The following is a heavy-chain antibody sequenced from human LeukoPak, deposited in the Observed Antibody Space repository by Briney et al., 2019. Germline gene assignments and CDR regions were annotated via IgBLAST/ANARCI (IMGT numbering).Heavy chain of an antibody. CDR2: INPNSGGT. J-gene: IGHJ3*02. CDR3: ARDIITMVRGVIRDAFDI. D-gene: IGHD3-10*01. CDR1: GYTFTGYY. Sequence: GESLKISCKGSGYTFTGYYMHWVRQAPGQGLEWMGWINPNSGGTNYAQKFQGRVTMTRDTSISTAYMELSRLRSDDTAVYYCARDIITMVRGVIRDAFDIWGQGTMVTVSS. V-gene: IGHV1-2*02.